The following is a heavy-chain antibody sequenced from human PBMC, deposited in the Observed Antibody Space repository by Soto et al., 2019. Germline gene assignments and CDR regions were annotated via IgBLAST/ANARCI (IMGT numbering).Heavy chain of an antibody. V-gene: IGHV1-18*01. CDR3: AREFCSGDDCYYDAFDI. J-gene: IGHJ3*02. D-gene: IGHD2-15*01. CDR1: DYSFTSYG. CDR2: ISAYDGDR. Sequence: QVQLVQSGPEVKKPGASVKVSCKAFDYSFTSYGISWVRQAPGQGLEWMGWISAYDGDRNDAQKFQGRVTMTTDTSTRTADLERRRLRSDDTAMYYCAREFCSGDDCYYDAFDIWGQGTMITVSS.